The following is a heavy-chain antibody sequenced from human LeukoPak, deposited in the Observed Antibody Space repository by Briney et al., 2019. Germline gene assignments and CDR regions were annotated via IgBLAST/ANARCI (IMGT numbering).Heavy chain of an antibody. CDR2: ISAYNGNT. CDR3: ARSSGGESYPRSDFDY. J-gene: IGHJ4*02. Sequence: ASVKVSCKASGYTFTSYGISWVRQAPGQGLEWMGWISAYNGNTNYAQKLQGRVTMTTDTSTSTAYMELRSLRSDDTAVYYCARSSGGESYPRSDFDYWGQGTLVTVSS. V-gene: IGHV1-18*01. D-gene: IGHD1-26*01. CDR1: GYTFTSYG.